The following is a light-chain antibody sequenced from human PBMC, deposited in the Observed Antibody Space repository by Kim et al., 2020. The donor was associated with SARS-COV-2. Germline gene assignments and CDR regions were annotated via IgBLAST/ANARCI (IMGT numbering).Light chain of an antibody. CDR1: QSVSSSY. J-gene: IGKJ1*01. Sequence: SPGQRATLSCRAIQSVSSSYLAWYQQKPGQAPRLLIYGASTRATGIPDRFSGSGSGTDFTLTISRLEPEDFAVYFCQQYGSSPGTFGQGTKVDIK. CDR2: GAS. V-gene: IGKV3-20*01. CDR3: QQYGSSPGT.